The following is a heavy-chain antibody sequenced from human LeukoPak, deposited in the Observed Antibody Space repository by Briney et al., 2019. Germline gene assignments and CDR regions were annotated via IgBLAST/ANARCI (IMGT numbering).Heavy chain of an antibody. Sequence: PGGSLRLSCAASGFTFSSYSMNWVRQAPGKGLEWVSYISSSSSTIYYADSVKGRFTISRDNAKNSLYLQMNSLRAEDTAVYYCARDLLYSYDLGSNYWGQGTLVTVSS. CDR3: ARDLLYSYDLGSNY. V-gene: IGHV3-48*01. D-gene: IGHD5-18*01. CDR1: GFTFSSYS. J-gene: IGHJ4*02. CDR2: ISSSSSTI.